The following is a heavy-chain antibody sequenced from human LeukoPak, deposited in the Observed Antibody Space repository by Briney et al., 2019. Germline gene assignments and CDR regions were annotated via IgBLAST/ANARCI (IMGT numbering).Heavy chain of an antibody. V-gene: IGHV1-69*04. J-gene: IGHJ3*02. CDR3: AIPNTRGTAMARAAENDAFDI. CDR1: GGTFSSYA. D-gene: IGHD5-18*01. CDR2: IIPILGIA. Sequence: ASVKVSCKASGGTFSSYAISWVRQAPGQGLEWMGRIIPILGIANYAQKFQGRVTITADKSTSTAYMELSSLRSEDTAVYYCAIPNTRGTAMARAAENDAFDIWGQGTMVTVSS.